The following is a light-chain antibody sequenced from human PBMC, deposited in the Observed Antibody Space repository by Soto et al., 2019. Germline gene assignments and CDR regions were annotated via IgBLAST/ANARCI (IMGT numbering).Light chain of an antibody. CDR3: QHYNSYST. CDR2: KAS. V-gene: IGKV1-5*03. Sequence: DIQMSQSPATLSGSVGDRVTITCRASQTISSWLAWYQQKPGKAPKLLIYKASTLKSGVPSRFSGSGSGTEFTLTISSLQPDDFATYYCQHYNSYSTFAQRTKVDIK. CDR1: QTISSW. J-gene: IGKJ1*01.